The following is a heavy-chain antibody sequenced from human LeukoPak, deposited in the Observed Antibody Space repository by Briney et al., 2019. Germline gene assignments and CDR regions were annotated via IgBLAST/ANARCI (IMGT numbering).Heavy chain of an antibody. D-gene: IGHD3-22*01. J-gene: IGHJ3*02. Sequence: SETLSLTCAVYGGSFSGYYWSWIRQPPGPGLEWIGEINHSGSTNYNPSLKSRVTISVDTSKNQFSLKLSSVTAADTAVYYCARPRSVYYYDSSGRTDAFDIWGQGTMVTVSS. CDR1: GGSFSGYY. CDR2: INHSGST. CDR3: ARPRSVYYYDSSGRTDAFDI. V-gene: IGHV4-34*01.